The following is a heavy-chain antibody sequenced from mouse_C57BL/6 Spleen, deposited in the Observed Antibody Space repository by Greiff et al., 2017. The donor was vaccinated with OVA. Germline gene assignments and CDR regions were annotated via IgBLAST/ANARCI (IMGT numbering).Heavy chain of an antibody. CDR3: TAYYGI. J-gene: IGHJ2*01. Sequence: VQLKESGGGLVQPGGSMKLSCVASGFTFSNYWMNWVRQSPEKGLEWVAQIRLKSDNYATHYAESVKGRFTISRDDSKSSVYLQMNNLRAEDTGIYYCTAYYGIWGQGTTLTVSS. D-gene: IGHD2-10*01. V-gene: IGHV6-3*01. CDR1: GFTFSNYW. CDR2: IRLKSDNYAT.